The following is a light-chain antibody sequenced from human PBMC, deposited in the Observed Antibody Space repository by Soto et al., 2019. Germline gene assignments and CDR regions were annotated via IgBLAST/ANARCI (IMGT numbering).Light chain of an antibody. Sequence: GSLSLTTGERATLSCRASKSVCSSCLAWFQQKPGQAPRLLIYGTSSRATGTPDRFTGSGSGTDFTLAISRLQPEDFAVYYSQQYANPPHTFGQGTKLDIK. J-gene: IGKJ1*01. CDR3: QQYANPPHT. CDR1: KSVCSSC. V-gene: IGKV3-20*01. CDR2: GTS.